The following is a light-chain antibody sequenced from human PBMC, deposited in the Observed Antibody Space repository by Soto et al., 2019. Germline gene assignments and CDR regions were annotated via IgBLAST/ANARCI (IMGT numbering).Light chain of an antibody. CDR3: QSYDSSLSGYG. V-gene: IGLV1-40*01. Sequence: QPVLTQPPSVSGAPGQRVTISCTGRSSNIGAGYDVHWYQQLPGTAPKLLIYGNSNRPSGVPDRFSGSKSGTSCYLAITGRQAEDEADDYCQSYDSSLSGYGFGTGTKLTVL. CDR1: SSNIGAGYD. J-gene: IGLJ1*01. CDR2: GNS.